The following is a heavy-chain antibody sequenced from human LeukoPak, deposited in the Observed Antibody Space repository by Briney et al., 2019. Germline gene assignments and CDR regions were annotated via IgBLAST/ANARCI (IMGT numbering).Heavy chain of an antibody. CDR1: GGSISSYY. CDR2: IYYSGST. Sequence: EPSETLSLTCTVSGGSISSYYWSWIRQPPGKGLEWIGYIYYSGSTNYNPSLKSRVTISVGTSKNQFSLKLSSVTAADTAVYYCARHFSAQAYYYDSSGYYFDYWGQGTLVTVSS. D-gene: IGHD3-22*01. V-gene: IGHV4-59*08. J-gene: IGHJ4*02. CDR3: ARHFSAQAYYYDSSGYYFDY.